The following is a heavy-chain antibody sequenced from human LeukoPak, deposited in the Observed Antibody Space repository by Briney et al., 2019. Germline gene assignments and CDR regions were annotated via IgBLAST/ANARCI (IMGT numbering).Heavy chain of an antibody. Sequence: ASVKVSCKASGYTFTSYYMHWVRQAPGQGLDWMGIINPSGGSTSYAQKFQGRVTMTRDTSTSTVYMELSSLRSEDTAVYYCARDVRFLEWLSYNWFDPWGQGTLVTVSS. D-gene: IGHD3-3*01. V-gene: IGHV1-46*01. CDR3: ARDVRFLEWLSYNWFDP. CDR1: GYTFTSYY. J-gene: IGHJ5*02. CDR2: INPSGGST.